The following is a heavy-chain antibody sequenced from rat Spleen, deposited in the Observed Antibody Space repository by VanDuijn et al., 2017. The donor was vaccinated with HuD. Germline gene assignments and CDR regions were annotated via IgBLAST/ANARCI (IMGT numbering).Heavy chain of an antibody. Sequence: EVQLVESGGGLVQPGRSLKLSCAASGFTFSSFAMAWMRQAPKKGLEWVATIAHIGGSTYYPDSVKGRFTISRDNAKSTLYLQMDSLRSEDTATYYCARHGTINTMVRYYFDYWGQGDMVTVSS. D-gene: IGHD1-1*01. CDR2: IAHIGGST. CDR3: ARHGTINTMVRYYFDY. J-gene: IGHJ2*01. V-gene: IGHV5-7*01. CDR1: GFTFSSFA.